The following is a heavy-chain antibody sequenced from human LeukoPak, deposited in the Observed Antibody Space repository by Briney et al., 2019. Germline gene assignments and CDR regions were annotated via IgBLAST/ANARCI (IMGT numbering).Heavy chain of an antibody. CDR3: ANSDHSFRYNYYGMDV. CDR2: ISHDGSSK. Sequence: PGGSLRLSCVASGFTFSSYAMHWVRQAPGKGLEWVAVISHDGSSKFYADSMKGRYTISRDNSKNTVYLQMNSLRAEDTAVYYCANSDHSFRYNYYGMDVWGQGTTVTVSS. D-gene: IGHD2-15*01. V-gene: IGHV3-30-3*01. CDR1: GFTFSSYA. J-gene: IGHJ6*02.